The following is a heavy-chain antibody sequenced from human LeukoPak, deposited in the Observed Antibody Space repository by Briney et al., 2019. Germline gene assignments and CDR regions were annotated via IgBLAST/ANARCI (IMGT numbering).Heavy chain of an antibody. CDR2: ISSNGGST. V-gene: IGHV3-64*01. D-gene: IGHD3-9*01. Sequence: GESLRLSCAASGFTFSSYAMHWVRQAPGKGLEYVSAISSNGGSTYYANSVKGRFTISRDNSKNTLYLQMGSLRAEDMAVYYCARTLRYFDWAYDYWGQGTLVTVSS. CDR1: GFTFSSYA. CDR3: ARTLRYFDWAYDY. J-gene: IGHJ4*02.